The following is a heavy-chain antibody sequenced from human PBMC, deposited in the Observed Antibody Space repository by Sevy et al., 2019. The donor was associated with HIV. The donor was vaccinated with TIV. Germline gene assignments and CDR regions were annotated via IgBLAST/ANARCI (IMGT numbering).Heavy chain of an antibody. CDR1: GFSFDDYV. D-gene: IGHD5-18*01. CDR2: ISWNSDKI. J-gene: IGHJ6*03. V-gene: IGHV3-9*01. CDR3: AKAGVDTAMVQWSYMDV. Sequence: GGSLRLSCAASGFSFDDYVMHWVRQAPGKGLEWVSSISWNSDKISYADSVKGRFTTSRDNAKSSLYLQLNSLRVEDTALYYCAKAGVDTAMVQWSYMDVWGKGTTVTVSS.